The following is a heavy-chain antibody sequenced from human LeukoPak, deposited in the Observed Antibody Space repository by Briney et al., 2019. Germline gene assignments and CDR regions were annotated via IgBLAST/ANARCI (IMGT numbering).Heavy chain of an antibody. J-gene: IGHJ6*03. CDR2: INHSGST. V-gene: IGHV4-34*01. CDR3: ARRMGGSGSYYYYYYYYMDV. Sequence: SETLSLTCAVYGGSFSGYYWSWIRQPPGKGLEWIGEINHSGSTNYNPSLKSRVTISVDTSKNQFSLKLSSVTAADTAVYYCARRMGGSGSYYYYYYYYMDVWGKGTTVTVSS. D-gene: IGHD3-10*01. CDR1: GGSFSGYY.